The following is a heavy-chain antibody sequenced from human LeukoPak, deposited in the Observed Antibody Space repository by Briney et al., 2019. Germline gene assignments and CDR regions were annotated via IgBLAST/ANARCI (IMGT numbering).Heavy chain of an antibody. J-gene: IGHJ6*03. CDR3: ARALWSGYFGYYYYYMVV. CDR2: IYYSGST. V-gene: IGHV4-39*07. CDR1: GGSISSSSYY. D-gene: IGHD3-3*01. Sequence: SETLSLTCMVSGGSISSSSYYWGWTRQPPGEGLEWVGCIYYSGSTYYNPSLKSRVTISVDTSKNQFSLKLSSVTAADTAVYYCARALWSGYFGYYYYYMVVWGKGTTVTVSS.